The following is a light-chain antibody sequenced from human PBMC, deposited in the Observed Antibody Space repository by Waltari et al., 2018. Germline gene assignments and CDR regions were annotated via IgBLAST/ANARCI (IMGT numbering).Light chain of an antibody. J-gene: IGKJ3*01. CDR1: QTINYY. CDR2: AAS. CDR3: QQSYSIPFT. V-gene: IGKV1-39*01. Sequence: DIQVTQSPSSLSASVGDRVSITCRASQTINYYLNWYQQKPGKPPKLLIYAASRLQSGVPSRFSGSGSGTDFTLVISNLQAEDFATYYCQQSYSIPFTFGPGTKVDIK.